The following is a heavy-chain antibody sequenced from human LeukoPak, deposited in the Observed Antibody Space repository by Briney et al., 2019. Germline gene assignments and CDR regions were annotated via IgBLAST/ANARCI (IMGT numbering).Heavy chain of an antibody. J-gene: IGHJ3*02. CDR1: GFTFSSYW. Sequence: GGSLRLSCAASGFTFSSYWMSWVRQAPGKGLEWVANIKQDGSAKFYLDSVRGRFTISRDNAKNSLYLQMDSLRAEDTAVYYCSLSGYSSSWYSGDAFDIWGQATMVTVSS. V-gene: IGHV3-7*03. D-gene: IGHD6-13*01. CDR3: SLSGYSSSWYSGDAFDI. CDR2: IKQDGSAK.